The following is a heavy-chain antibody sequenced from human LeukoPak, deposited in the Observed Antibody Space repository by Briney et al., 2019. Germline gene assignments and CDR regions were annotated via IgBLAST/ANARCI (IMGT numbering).Heavy chain of an antibody. CDR2: ITGAGGST. CDR1: TFTFSSYA. D-gene: IGHD5-18*01. Sequence: SGGSLRLSCAASTFTFSSYAMSWVRQAPGKGLEWVSAITGAGGSTYYADSVKGRFTISRDNSKNTLYLQMNSLRAEDTAVYYCAKDRPKGGYSYGLHVEGVDYWGQGTLVTVSS. J-gene: IGHJ4*02. V-gene: IGHV3-23*01. CDR3: AKDRPKGGYSYGLHVEGVDY.